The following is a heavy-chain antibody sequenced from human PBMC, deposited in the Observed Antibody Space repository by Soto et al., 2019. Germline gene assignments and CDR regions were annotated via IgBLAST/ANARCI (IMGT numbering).Heavy chain of an antibody. J-gene: IGHJ1*01. CDR3: ATSQGAVFGSGDEYFQH. V-gene: IGHV3-23*01. CDR1: GFTFSSYA. Sequence: GGSLRLSCAASGFTFSSYAMSWVRQAPGKGLEWVSAISGSGGSTYYADSVKGRFTISRDNSKNTLYLQMNSLRAEDTAVYYCATSQGAVFGSGDEYFQHWGQGPRVTVSS. CDR2: ISGSGGST. D-gene: IGHD3-10*02.